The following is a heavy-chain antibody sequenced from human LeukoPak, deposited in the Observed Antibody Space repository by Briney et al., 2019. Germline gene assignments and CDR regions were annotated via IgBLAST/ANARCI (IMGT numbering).Heavy chain of an antibody. CDR3: AKASGQSYGFPFDH. Sequence: GESLRLSCAASGFSFSSYAMTWLRQAPEKGLEWVSGISVSGGNTYYADSVKGRFTISRDNSKNTLYLQMNSLRAEDTAIYYCAKASGQSYGFPFDHWGQGTLVTVSS. D-gene: IGHD5-18*01. CDR1: GFSFSSYA. J-gene: IGHJ4*02. V-gene: IGHV3-23*01. CDR2: ISVSGGNT.